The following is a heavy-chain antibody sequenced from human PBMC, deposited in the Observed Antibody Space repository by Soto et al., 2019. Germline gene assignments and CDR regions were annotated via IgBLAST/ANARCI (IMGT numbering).Heavy chain of an antibody. J-gene: IGHJ4*02. CDR1: GYTFTSYG. CDR2: ISAYNGNT. Sequence: ASVKVSCKASGYTFTSYGISWVRQAPGQGLEWMGWISAYNGNTNYAQKLQGRVIMTTDTSTSTAYMELRSLRSDDTAVYYCARDLFVTSRGILHYWGQGTLVTVSS. CDR3: ARDLFVTSRGILHY. V-gene: IGHV1-18*01. D-gene: IGHD2-21*02.